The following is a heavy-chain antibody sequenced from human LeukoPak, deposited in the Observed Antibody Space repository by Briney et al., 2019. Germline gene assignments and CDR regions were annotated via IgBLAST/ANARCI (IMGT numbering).Heavy chain of an antibody. CDR1: GYSISSSYY. V-gene: IGHV4-61*01. J-gene: IGHJ4*02. CDR3: ARGYYYDSSGNSHYDY. D-gene: IGHD3-22*01. Sequence: SETLSLTCTVSGYSISSSYYWSWIRQPPGKGLEWIGYIYYSGSTNYNPSLKSRVTISVDTSKNQFSLKLSSVTAADTAVYYCARGYYYDSSGNSHYDYWGQGTLVTVSS. CDR2: IYYSGST.